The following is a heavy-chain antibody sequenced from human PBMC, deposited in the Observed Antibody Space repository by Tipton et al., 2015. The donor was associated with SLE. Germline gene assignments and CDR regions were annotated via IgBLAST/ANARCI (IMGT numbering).Heavy chain of an antibody. CDR2: ISTSSSRI. CDR1: GFIFSSYS. J-gene: IGHJ3*02. V-gene: IGHV3-48*02. CDR3: ARDNDSSGYYYILDAFDI. Sequence: SLRFSCAASGFIFSSYSMNWVRQAPGKGLEWVSYISTSSSRIYYADSVKGRFTISRDNVKNSLFLQMNSLRDEDTAVYYCARDNDSSGYYYILDAFDIWGQGTMVTVSS. D-gene: IGHD3-22*01.